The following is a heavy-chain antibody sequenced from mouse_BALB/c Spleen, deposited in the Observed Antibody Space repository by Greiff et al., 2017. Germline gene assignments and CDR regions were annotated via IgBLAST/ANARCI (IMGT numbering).Heavy chain of an antibody. V-gene: IGHV1S29*02. D-gene: IGHD2-4*01. CDR3: AREGDLITTTRVYFDY. Sequence: EVQLQQSGPELVKPGASVKISCKASGYTFTDYNMHWVKQSHGKSLEWIGYIYPYNGGTGYNQKFKSKATLTVDNSSSTAYMELRSLTSEDSAVYYCAREGDLITTTRVYFDYWGQGTTLTVSS. CDR1: GYTFTDYN. J-gene: IGHJ2*01. CDR2: IYPYNGGT.